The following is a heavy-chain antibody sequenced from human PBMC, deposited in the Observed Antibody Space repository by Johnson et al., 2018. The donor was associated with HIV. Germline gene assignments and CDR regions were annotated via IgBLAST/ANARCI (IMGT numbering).Heavy chain of an antibody. D-gene: IGHD6-19*01. CDR2: INWNGGST. Sequence: VLLVESGGGLVQPGGSLRLSCAGSGFTFDDYDLSWVRQAPGKGLEWVSGINWNGGSTGYADSVKGRFTISRDNAKNSLYLQMNSLRAEDTAVYYCARDAVIRSGWYNVDAFDVWGQGTMVTVSS. CDR1: GFTFDDYD. CDR3: ARDAVIRSGWYNVDAFDV. V-gene: IGHV3-20*04. J-gene: IGHJ3*01.